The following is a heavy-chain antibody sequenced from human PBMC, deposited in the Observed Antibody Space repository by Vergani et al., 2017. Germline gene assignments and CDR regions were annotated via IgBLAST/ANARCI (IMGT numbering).Heavy chain of an antibody. D-gene: IGHD2-8*01. J-gene: IGHJ3*02. CDR2: INPNSGGT. CDR3: ASRGVVLMVYADDAFDI. V-gene: IGHV1-2*02. CDR1: GYTFTGYY. Sequence: QVQLVQSGAEVKKPGASVKVSCKASGYTFTGYYMHWVRQAPGQGLEWMGWINPNSGGTNYAQKFQGRVTMTRDTSISTAYMELSRLRSDDMAVYYCASRGVVLMVYADDAFDIWGQGTMVTVSS.